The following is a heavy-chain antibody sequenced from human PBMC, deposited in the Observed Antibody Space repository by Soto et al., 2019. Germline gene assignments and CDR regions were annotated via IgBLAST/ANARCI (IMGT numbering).Heavy chain of an antibody. CDR2: IDPSDSYT. J-gene: IGHJ6*02. CDR3: ARHVPLLMYSSGWYADYYYYGMDV. V-gene: IGHV5-10-1*01. CDR1: GYSCRGYW. D-gene: IGHD6-19*01. Sequence: VFLRISCKGSGYSCRGYWISWVRQMPGKGLEWMGRIDPSDSYTNYSPSFQGHVTISADKSISTAYLQWSSLKASDTAMYYCARHVPLLMYSSGWYADYYYYGMDVWGQGTTVTVSS.